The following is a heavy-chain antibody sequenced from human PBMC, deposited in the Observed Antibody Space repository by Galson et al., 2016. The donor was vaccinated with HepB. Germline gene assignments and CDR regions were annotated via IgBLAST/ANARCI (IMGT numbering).Heavy chain of an antibody. Sequence: SLRLSCAASGFTFTGYGMNWVRQAPGKGLEWVSFISASGISTHYADSVRGRFIVSRDSAKNTLYLQMNSLRVEDTAVYYCGTSSRAWGCDAFDIWGQGTVVTASS. CDR1: GFTFTGYG. CDR3: GTSSRAWGCDAFDI. D-gene: IGHD7-27*01. V-gene: IGHV3-23*01. CDR2: ISASGIST. J-gene: IGHJ3*02.